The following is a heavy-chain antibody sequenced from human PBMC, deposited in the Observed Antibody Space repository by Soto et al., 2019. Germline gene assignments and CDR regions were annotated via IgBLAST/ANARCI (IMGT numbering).Heavy chain of an antibody. CDR1: GYTFATYD. Sequence: QVQLVQSWAEVKAPGASVKVSCKASGYTFATYDINWVRQAPGQGLEWMGWMNPNSGNTGYAQKFQGRLTMTRDTALSVAHMELSSLRNEDTAVYYCARSDGYNFNWLDSWGQGTLVTVSA. CDR2: MNPNSGNT. V-gene: IGHV1-8*01. J-gene: IGHJ5*01. D-gene: IGHD2-21*01. CDR3: ARSDGYNFNWLDS.